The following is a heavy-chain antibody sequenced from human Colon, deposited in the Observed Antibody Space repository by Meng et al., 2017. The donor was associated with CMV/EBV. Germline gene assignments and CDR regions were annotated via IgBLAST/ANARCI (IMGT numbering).Heavy chain of an antibody. J-gene: IGHJ4*02. CDR3: ARWSTGALDY. Sequence: PGASVSVSCKTSGYIFTTSGINLIQGLEWMGWINPKSGDTNYTQNFQGRVTMTRDTSLDTASIEVNTLRSDDTAVYFCARWSTGALDYWGPGTLVTVSS. CDR2: INPKSGDT. D-gene: IGHD7-27*01. V-gene: IGHV1-2*02. CDR1: GYIFTTSG.